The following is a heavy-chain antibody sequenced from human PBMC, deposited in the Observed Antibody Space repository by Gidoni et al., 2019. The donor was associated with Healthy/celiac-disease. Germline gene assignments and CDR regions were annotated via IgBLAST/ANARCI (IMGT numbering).Heavy chain of an antibody. D-gene: IGHD3-22*01. J-gene: IGHJ4*02. CDR2: IYPGDSDT. V-gene: IGHV5-51*03. CDR3: ARDYYDSSVYRYFDY. Sequence: EVQLVQSGAEVKKPGESLKISCKGSGYSITSYWIGWVRQMPGKGLEWMGIIYPGDSDTRYSPSFQGQVTISADKSISTAYLQWSSLKASDTAMYYCARDYYDSSVYRYFDYWGQGTLVTVSS. CDR1: GYSITSYW.